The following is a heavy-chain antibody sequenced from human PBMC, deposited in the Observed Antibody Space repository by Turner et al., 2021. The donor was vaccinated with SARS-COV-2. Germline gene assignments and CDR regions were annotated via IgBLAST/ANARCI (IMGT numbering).Heavy chain of an antibody. CDR3: DVPAAVMFGMKGAFDI. CDR1: GFTFSNYA. Sequence: EVQLLESGGGLVQPGGSLRVSCAAPGFTFSNYAMSWVRQAPGKGLEWVSAIRGSGGSTFYADSVNGRFSNSRDNSKNTLNLQMNSLSAEDTAVNYGDVPAAVMFGMKGAFDIWGQGTMVTVSS. CDR2: IRGSGGST. V-gene: IGHV3-23*01. J-gene: IGHJ3*02. D-gene: IGHD3-10*02.